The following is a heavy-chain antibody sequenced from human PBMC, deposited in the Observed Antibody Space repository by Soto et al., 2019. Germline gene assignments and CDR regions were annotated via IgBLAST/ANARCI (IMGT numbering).Heavy chain of an antibody. CDR3: ARADYDYSNHASDYYGMDV. Sequence: EVQLVESGGGLVKPGGSLRLSCAASGFTFSSYSMNWVRQAPGKGLEWVSSISSSSSYIYYADSVKGRFTISRDNAKNSLYLQMNSLRAEDTAVYYCARADYDYSNHASDYYGMDVWGQGTTVTVSS. CDR1: GFTFSSYS. CDR2: ISSSSSYI. V-gene: IGHV3-21*01. J-gene: IGHJ6*02. D-gene: IGHD4-4*01.